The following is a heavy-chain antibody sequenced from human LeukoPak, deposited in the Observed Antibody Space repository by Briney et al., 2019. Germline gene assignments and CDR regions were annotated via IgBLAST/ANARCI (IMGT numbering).Heavy chain of an antibody. J-gene: IGHJ6*02. CDR1: GGSFSGYY. CDR3: ARGRYCSSTSCYRQYYYYGMDV. D-gene: IGHD2-2*01. CDR2: FNHRGGT. V-gene: IGHV4-34*01. Sequence: SETLSLTCAVYGGSFSGYYWSWIRHPPGKGLGGMGEFNHRGGTNYNPSLKSRVTISVDTSKNQFSLKLSSVTAADTAVYYCARGRYCSSTSCYRQYYYYGMDVWGQGTTVTVSS.